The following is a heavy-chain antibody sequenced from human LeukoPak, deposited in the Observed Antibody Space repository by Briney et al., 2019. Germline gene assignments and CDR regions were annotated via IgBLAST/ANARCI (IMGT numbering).Heavy chain of an antibody. CDR3: ARGGIAAAGRALSQPRVAFRAQPQFDY. V-gene: IGHV4-34*01. CDR1: GGSFSGYY. Sequence: PSETLSLTCAVYGGSFSGYYWSWIRQPPGKGLEWIGEINHSGSTNYNPSLKSRVTISVDTSKNQFSLKLSSVTAADTAVYYCARGGIAAAGRALSQPRVAFRAQPQFDYWGQGTLVTVSS. CDR2: INHSGST. J-gene: IGHJ4*02. D-gene: IGHD6-13*01.